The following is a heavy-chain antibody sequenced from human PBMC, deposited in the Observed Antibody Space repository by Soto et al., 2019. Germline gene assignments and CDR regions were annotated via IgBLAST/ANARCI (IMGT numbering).Heavy chain of an antibody. D-gene: IGHD5-18*01. Sequence: TLSLTCTVSGGSISSGGYYWSWIRQHPWKGLEWIGYIYFSGSTYYNPSLKSRVTISVDTSKNQFSLKLSSVTAADTAVYYCARSPHIQLWSYPSDYWGQGTLVTVSS. CDR2: IYFSGST. J-gene: IGHJ4*02. CDR1: GGSISSGGYY. CDR3: ARSPHIQLWSYPSDY. V-gene: IGHV4-31*03.